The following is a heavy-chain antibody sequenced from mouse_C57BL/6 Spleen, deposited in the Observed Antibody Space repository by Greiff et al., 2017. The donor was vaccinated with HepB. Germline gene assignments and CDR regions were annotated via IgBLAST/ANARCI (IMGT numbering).Heavy chain of an antibody. V-gene: IGHV2-2*01. D-gene: IGHD3-2*02. CDR2: IWSGGST. CDR1: GFSLTSYG. CDR3: ARLQTAQAEGFAY. Sequence: QVQLQQSGPGLVQPSQSLSITCTVSGFSLTSYGVHWVRQSPGKGLEWLGVIWSGGSTDYNAAFISRLSISKDNSKSQVFFKMNSLQADDTAIYYCARLQTAQAEGFAYWGQGTLVTVSA. J-gene: IGHJ3*01.